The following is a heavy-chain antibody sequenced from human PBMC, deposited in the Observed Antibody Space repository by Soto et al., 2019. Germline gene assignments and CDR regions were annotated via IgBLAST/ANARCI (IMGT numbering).Heavy chain of an antibody. J-gene: IGHJ4*02. D-gene: IGHD1-1*01. CDR2: VYNSGST. CDR1: GGSIRSNY. V-gene: IGHV4-59*01. CDR3: ERYSREAVAGYTLDN. Sequence: ESLSLSCTVSGGSIRSNYLTWIRQPPGKGLEWIGYVYNSGSTNYNPSLKSRVTISEDTSKSQFSLKVNYMTAADTAVYYCERYSREAVAGYTLDNWGQGISVTVYS.